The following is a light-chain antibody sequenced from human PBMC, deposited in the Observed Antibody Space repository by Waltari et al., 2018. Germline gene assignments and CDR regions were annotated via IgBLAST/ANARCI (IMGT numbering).Light chain of an antibody. Sequence: EIVMTQSPATLSVSPGDRATLSCRASQSVRTNLAWFQQKPGQPPRLLISGASTRATGIPARFSGSGSGTEFTLTITGLQSEDFAVYYCQQYNYYPWTFGQGTKVEI. CDR1: QSVRTN. CDR2: GAS. V-gene: IGKV3-15*01. J-gene: IGKJ1*01. CDR3: QQYNYYPWT.